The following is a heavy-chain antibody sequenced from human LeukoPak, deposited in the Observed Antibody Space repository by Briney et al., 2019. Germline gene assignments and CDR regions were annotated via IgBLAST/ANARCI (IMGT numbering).Heavy chain of an antibody. V-gene: IGHV3-66*01. CDR1: GFTVSSNY. CDR3: ARDCMAYNWCYGGGY. CDR2: IYSGGST. J-gene: IGHJ4*02. D-gene: IGHD1-1*01. Sequence: GGSLRLSCAASGFTVSSNYMSWVRQAPGKGLEWVSVIYSGGSTYYADSVKGRFTISRDNSKNTLYHQMNSLRAEDMAVYYCARDCMAYNWCYGGGYWGQGTLVTVSS.